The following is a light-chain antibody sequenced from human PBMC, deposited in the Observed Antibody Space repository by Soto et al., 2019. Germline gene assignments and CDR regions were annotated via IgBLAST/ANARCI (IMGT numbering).Light chain of an antibody. CDR1: NIGHKG. J-gene: IGLJ3*02. Sequence: SYELTQSPSVSVAPGQTATFSCGGNNIGHKGVHWYQQKPGQAPVLVVYDDRDRPSGIPERFSGSNSENTATLTISRVEAGDEADYFCQVWDSGSAHLVFGGGTKVTVL. CDR3: QVWDSGSAHLV. V-gene: IGLV3-21*02. CDR2: DDR.